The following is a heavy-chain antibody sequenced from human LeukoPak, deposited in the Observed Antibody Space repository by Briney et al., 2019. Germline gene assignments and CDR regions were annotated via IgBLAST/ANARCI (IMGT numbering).Heavy chain of an antibody. CDR1: GLTFSDYH. J-gene: IGHJ4*02. CDR2: ISDNGRTK. Sequence: GGSLRLSCAASGLTFSDYHMSWIRQAPGKGLEWVSRISDNGRTKYYANSVQGRFTVSRDNAKNSLYLQMNSLGADDTAVYYCATVHFGYFTFWGQGTLVPVSS. D-gene: IGHD3-3*01. CDR3: ATVHFGYFTF. V-gene: IGHV3-11*01.